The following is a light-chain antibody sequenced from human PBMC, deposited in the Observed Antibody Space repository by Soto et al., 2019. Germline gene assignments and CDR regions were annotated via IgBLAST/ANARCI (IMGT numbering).Light chain of an antibody. CDR2: DVS. CDR3: SSFTTSTSYV. V-gene: IGLV2-14*03. J-gene: IGLJ1*01. Sequence: QSVLTQPASVSGSPGQSITISCSATSSDVGAYDYVSWYQQHPGEVPKLMIFDVSDRPSGVSNRFSGSKSGNTASLTISGLQAEDEADHYCSSFTTSTSYVFGTGTKVTVL. CDR1: SSDVGAYDY.